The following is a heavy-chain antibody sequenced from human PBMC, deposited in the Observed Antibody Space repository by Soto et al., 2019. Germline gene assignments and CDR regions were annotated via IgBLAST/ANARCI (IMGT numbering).Heavy chain of an antibody. Sequence: SETLSLTCLVSGGSISGSTYYWGWIRQPPGKGLEWIGSVYSDGSTYYNPSLKSRVTISVDTSMNQFSLRLSSVTAADTALYYCARGGISRIYQLPPFDPWGQGTLVTVSS. CDR3: ARGGISRIYQLPPFDP. CDR2: VYSDGST. CDR1: GGSISGSTYY. J-gene: IGHJ5*02. V-gene: IGHV4-39*01. D-gene: IGHD2-2*01.